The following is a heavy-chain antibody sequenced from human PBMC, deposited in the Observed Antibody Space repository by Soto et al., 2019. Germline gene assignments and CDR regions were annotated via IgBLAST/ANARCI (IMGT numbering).Heavy chain of an antibody. V-gene: IGHV3-15*07. Sequence: PGGSLRLSCAASGFIVSNTYMNWVRQAPGKGLEWVGRIKSKTDGGTADYAAPVKGRFTISRDGSKNTLYLQMNSLKTEDTAVYYCTTGMSGPKNFWGQGTLVTVSS. J-gene: IGHJ4*02. CDR2: IKSKTDGGTA. CDR3: TTGMSGPKNF. D-gene: IGHD6-25*01. CDR1: GFIVSNTY.